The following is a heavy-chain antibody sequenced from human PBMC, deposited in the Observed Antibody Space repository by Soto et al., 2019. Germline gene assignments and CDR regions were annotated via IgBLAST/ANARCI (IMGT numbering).Heavy chain of an antibody. CDR1: GFTFSSYA. Sequence: EVQLLESGGGSVQPGGSLRLSCAASGFTFSSYAMHWVRRPPGKGLEWVSSISGSGGTAYYADSVKGRFSISRDSLVNTLYLQMNSLRAEDTAVYYCAKGQGQTWHFDYWGQGTLVTVSP. V-gene: IGHV3-23*01. CDR2: ISGSGGTA. CDR3: AKGQGQTWHFDY. J-gene: IGHJ4*02.